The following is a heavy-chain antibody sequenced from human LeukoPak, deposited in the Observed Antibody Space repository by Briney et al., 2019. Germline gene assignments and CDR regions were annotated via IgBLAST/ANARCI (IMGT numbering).Heavy chain of an antibody. CDR1: GFTFSSYS. Sequence: GGSLRLSCAASGFTFSSYSMNWVRQAPGKGLGWVSHISSSSSTIYYADSVKGRFTISRDNAKNSLYLQMNSLRAEDTAVYYCARGDQYYDILTGYFHDALDIWGQGTMVTVSS. CDR2: ISSSSSTI. CDR3: ARGDQYYDILTGYFHDALDI. J-gene: IGHJ3*02. V-gene: IGHV3-48*01. D-gene: IGHD3-9*01.